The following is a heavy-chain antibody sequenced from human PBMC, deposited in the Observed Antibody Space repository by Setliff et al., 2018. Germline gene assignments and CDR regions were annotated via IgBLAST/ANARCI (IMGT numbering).Heavy chain of an antibody. V-gene: IGHV3-7*01. J-gene: IGHJ4*02. CDR1: GFSFRNCW. CDR3: LGAGTCSY. Sequence: PGGSLRLSCGASGFSFRNCWVSWVRQAPGKGLEWVASINPEGSARYYVDSVKGRFTISRDNAKNSMSLQMSSLRSEDTALYYCLGAGTCSYWGQGTLVTVSS. CDR2: INPEGSAR. D-gene: IGHD3-10*02.